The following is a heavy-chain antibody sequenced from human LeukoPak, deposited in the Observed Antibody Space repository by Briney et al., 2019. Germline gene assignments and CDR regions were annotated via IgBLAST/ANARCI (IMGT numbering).Heavy chain of an antibody. CDR1: GFTFYSYA. Sequence: GGSLRLSCVASGFTFYSYAMGWVRQSPGRGLECVSAISNYGHKTSYTDSVRGRFTISRDNSKSTVYLQMSSLRAEDTGIYYCVRNAASDFYYYMGVWGRGTTLIVS. D-gene: IGHD6-25*01. V-gene: IGHV3-23*01. CDR2: ISNYGHKT. CDR3: VRNAASDFYYYMGV. J-gene: IGHJ6*03.